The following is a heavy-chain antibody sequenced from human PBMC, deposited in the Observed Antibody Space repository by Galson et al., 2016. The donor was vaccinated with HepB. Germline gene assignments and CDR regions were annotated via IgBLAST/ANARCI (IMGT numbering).Heavy chain of an antibody. J-gene: IGHJ6*02. D-gene: IGHD2-2*01. CDR3: ARDPRKIRYQLLEIYYYYYAMDV. CDR2: ISAFNGNT. Sequence: SVKVSCKASGYTFTTYGISWVRQAPGQGLEWMGWISAFNGNTNYAQKLQGRVTVTTDTSTSTAYMELRSLRSDDTAVYYCARDPRKIRYQLLEIYYYYYAMDVWGQGTTVTV. V-gene: IGHV1-18*01. CDR1: GYTFTTYG.